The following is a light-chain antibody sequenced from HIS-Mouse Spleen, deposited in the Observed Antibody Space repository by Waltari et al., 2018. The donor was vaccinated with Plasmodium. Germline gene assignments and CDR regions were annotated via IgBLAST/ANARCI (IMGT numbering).Light chain of an antibody. J-gene: IGKJ1*01. Sequence: IVLTKSPGPLSLSPGERATLSCRASQSVSSSYLAWYQQKPGQATRLLIYGASSRATGIPDRFSGSGSGTDFTLTISRLEPEDFAVYYCQQYGSSGTFGQGTKVEIK. V-gene: IGKV3-20*01. CDR1: QSVSSSY. CDR3: QQYGSSGT. CDR2: GAS.